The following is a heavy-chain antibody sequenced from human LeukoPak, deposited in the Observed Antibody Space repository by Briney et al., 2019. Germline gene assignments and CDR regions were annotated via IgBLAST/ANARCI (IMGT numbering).Heavy chain of an antibody. CDR3: ARGKYYYGSGLAPPNWFDP. CDR1: GYTFTSYD. CDR2: INPNSGNT. J-gene: IGHJ5*02. D-gene: IGHD3-10*01. Sequence: ASVKASCKASGYTFTSYDINWVRQATGQGLEGMGWINPNSGNTGYAQKFQGRVTMTRNTSISTAYMELSRLRSEDTAVYYCARGKYYYGSGLAPPNWFDPWGQGTLVTVSS. V-gene: IGHV1-8*01.